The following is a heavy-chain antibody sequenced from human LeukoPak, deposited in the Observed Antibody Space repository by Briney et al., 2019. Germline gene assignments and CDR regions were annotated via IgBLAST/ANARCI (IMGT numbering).Heavy chain of an antibody. CDR1: GFTFSSYA. D-gene: IGHD3-22*01. CDR2: ISGSGGST. Sequence: PGGSLRLSCAASGFTFSSYAMSWVRQAPGKGLEWVSGISGSGGSTYHADSVKGRFTISRDNSKNTLYLQMNSLRVEDTAVYYCAKLRRTMIVVVITRDFDYWGQGTLVTVSS. V-gene: IGHV3-23*01. CDR3: AKLRRTMIVVVITRDFDY. J-gene: IGHJ4*02.